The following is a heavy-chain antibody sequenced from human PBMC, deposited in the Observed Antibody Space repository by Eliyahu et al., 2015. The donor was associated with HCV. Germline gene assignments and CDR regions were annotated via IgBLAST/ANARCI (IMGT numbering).Heavy chain of an antibody. D-gene: IGHD3-10*01. CDR1: GFTFXDYA. CDR2: ISWNSGSI. CDR3: AKDKGRVGDVGDHPFDY. J-gene: IGHJ4*02. V-gene: IGHV3-9*01. Sequence: EVQLVESGGGLVQPGRSLRLSCAASGFTFXDYAMHWVRQAPGKGLGWVSGISWNSGSIGYADSVKGRFTISRDNAKNSLYLQMNSLRAEDTALYYCAKDKGRVGDVGDHPFDYWGQGTLVTVSS.